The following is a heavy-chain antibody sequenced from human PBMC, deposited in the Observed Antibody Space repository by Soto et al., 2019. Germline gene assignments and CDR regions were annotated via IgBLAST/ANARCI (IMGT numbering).Heavy chain of an antibody. Sequence: EVQLVESGGGLVQPGGSLRLSCAASGFTLNSNALHWVRQAPGKGLEYVSYISINGDITYYANSVKGRFTIRRDNSKNTLDLQMGSLRADDTAVYYCASSRGDMYYYMDVWGTGTTVTVSS. CDR2: ISINGDIT. CDR3: ASSRGDMYYYMDV. V-gene: IGHV3-64*01. CDR1: GFTLNSNA. J-gene: IGHJ6*03.